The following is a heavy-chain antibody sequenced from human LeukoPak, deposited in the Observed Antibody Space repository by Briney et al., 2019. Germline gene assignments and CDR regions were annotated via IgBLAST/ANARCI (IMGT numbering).Heavy chain of an antibody. V-gene: IGHV4-34*01. CDR3: ASRITMVRGVPRYFDY. CDR1: GGSFSGYY. J-gene: IGHJ4*02. Sequence: SETLSLTCAVYGGSFSGYYWSWIRQPPGKGLEWIGEINHSGSTNYNPSLKSRVTISVDKSKNQFSLKLSSVTAADTAVYYCASRITMVRGVPRYFDYWGQGTLVTVSS. D-gene: IGHD3-10*01. CDR2: INHSGST.